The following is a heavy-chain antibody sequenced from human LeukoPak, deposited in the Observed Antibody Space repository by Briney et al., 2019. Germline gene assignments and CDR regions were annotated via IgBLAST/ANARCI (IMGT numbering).Heavy chain of an antibody. CDR1: GFTVSDND. CDR3: ARRSVPGRPGY. J-gene: IGHJ4*02. Sequence: GGSLRLSCAASGFTVSDNDIKWVRQAPGKGLEWVSLIYSDGSTHYTGSVKGRFSISRDNSKNTVYLQMNSLRGEDTAVYYCARRSVPGRPGYWGQGTQVTVSS. CDR2: IYSDGST. D-gene: IGHD6-6*01. V-gene: IGHV3-66*04.